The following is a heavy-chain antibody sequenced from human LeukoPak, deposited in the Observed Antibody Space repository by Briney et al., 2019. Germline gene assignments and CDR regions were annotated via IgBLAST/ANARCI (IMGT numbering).Heavy chain of an antibody. J-gene: IGHJ4*02. CDR1: GFTFSDYY. Sequence: GGSPRLSCVASGFTFSDYYMSWVRQAPGKGLEWVSDLSGSGDSKFYADSVKGRFTVSRDNARKSLYLQVNSLRAEDTAIYYCARRAYSNHFFDYWGQGTLVTVSP. CDR3: ARRAYSNHFFDY. D-gene: IGHD4-11*01. CDR2: LSGSGDSK. V-gene: IGHV3-11*01.